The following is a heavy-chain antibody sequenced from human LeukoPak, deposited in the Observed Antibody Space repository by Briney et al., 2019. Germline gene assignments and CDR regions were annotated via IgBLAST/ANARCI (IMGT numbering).Heavy chain of an antibody. J-gene: IGHJ4*02. D-gene: IGHD3-22*01. Sequence: GRSLRLSCAASGFTFSSYAMHWVRQAPGKGLEWVAVISYDGSNKYYADSVKGRFTISRDNSKNTLYLQMNCLRAEDTAVYYCAKDFYYYGSSGNLDYWGQGTLVTVSS. CDR1: GFTFSSYA. CDR2: ISYDGSNK. V-gene: IGHV3-30*04. CDR3: AKDFYYYGSSGNLDY.